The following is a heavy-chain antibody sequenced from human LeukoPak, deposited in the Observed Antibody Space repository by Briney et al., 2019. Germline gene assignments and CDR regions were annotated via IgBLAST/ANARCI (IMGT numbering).Heavy chain of an antibody. V-gene: IGHV1-69*05. Sequence: SVKVSCKASGGTFSSYAISWVRQAPGQGLEWMGRIIPIFGTANYAQKFQGRVTNTTDESTSTAYMELSSLRPEDTAVYYCARDAMEWVAAGQFFDYWGQGTLVTVSS. CDR2: IIPIFGTA. CDR1: GGTFSSYA. CDR3: ARDAMEWVAAGQFFDY. J-gene: IGHJ4*02. D-gene: IGHD6-13*01.